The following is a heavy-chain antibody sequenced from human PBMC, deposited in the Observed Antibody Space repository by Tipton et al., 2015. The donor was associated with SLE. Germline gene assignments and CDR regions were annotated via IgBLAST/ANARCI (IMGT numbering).Heavy chain of an antibody. Sequence: SLRLSCAASGFRFSNNAMTWVRQAPGKGLEWVSSVSGSGEITYYADSVKGRFTISRDNSKNMLYLLMSSLRVDDTAVYYCAAPTGTDFWGQGTLVTVSS. CDR3: AAPTGTDF. V-gene: IGHV3-23*01. CDR1: GFRFSNNA. J-gene: IGHJ4*02. CDR2: VSGSGEIT.